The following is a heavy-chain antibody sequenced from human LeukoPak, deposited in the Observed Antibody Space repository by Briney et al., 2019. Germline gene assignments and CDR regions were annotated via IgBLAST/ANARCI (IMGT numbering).Heavy chain of an antibody. CDR3: ARDYADYVGYFFFDY. Sequence: GGSLRLSCAASGFTFNNYAMNWVRQAPGKGLEWVSSISGGGETTYYADSAKGRFTISRDNSQNTLYLQMNSLRAEDTAVYYCARDYADYVGYFFFDYWGQGTLDAVSS. J-gene: IGHJ4*02. V-gene: IGHV3-23*01. CDR1: GFTFNNYA. D-gene: IGHD4-17*01. CDR2: ISGGGETT.